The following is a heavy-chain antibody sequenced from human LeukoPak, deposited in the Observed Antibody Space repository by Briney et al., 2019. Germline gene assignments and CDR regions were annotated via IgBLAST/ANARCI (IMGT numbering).Heavy chain of an antibody. D-gene: IGHD2-2*01. CDR1: GGSISSGSYY. CDR2: IYTSGST. J-gene: IGHJ5*02. Sequence: TPSETLSLTCTVSGGSISSGSYYWSWIRQPAGKGLEWIGRIYTSGSTNYNPSLKSRVTISVDTSKNQFSLKLSSVTAADTAVYYCARALRDIVVVPAANHWFDPWGQGTLVTVSS. V-gene: IGHV4-61*02. CDR3: ARALRDIVVVPAANHWFDP.